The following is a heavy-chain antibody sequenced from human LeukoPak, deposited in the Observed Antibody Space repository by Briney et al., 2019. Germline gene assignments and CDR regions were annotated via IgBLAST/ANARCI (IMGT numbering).Heavy chain of an antibody. V-gene: IGHV3-7*03. D-gene: IGHD3-10*01. CDR3: ARAYGSGSYYAFDI. Sequence: GGSLRLSCAASGFTFRSYWMNWVRQAPGKGLEWVANIKQDGTEKYYVDSVRGRFTISRDNAKNSLYLQMNSLRAEDTALYHCARAYGSGSYYAFDIWGQGTMVTVSS. CDR1: GFTFRSYW. CDR2: IKQDGTEK. J-gene: IGHJ3*02.